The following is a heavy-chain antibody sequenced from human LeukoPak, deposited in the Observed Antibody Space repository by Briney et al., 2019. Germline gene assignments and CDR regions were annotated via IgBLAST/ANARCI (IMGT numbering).Heavy chain of an antibody. CDR2: IGAGGTFT. D-gene: IGHD4-17*01. CDR1: GFTFSSYA. V-gene: IGHV3-23*01. CDR3: AKADGDYEDGTDY. J-gene: IGHJ4*02. Sequence: GGSLRLSCTASGFTFSSYAMNWVRQAPGKGLEWVSGIGAGGTFTYYADSVKGRFTISRDNSRNTLYLQMNSLRADDTAVYYCAKADGDYEDGTDYWGQGTLVTVSS.